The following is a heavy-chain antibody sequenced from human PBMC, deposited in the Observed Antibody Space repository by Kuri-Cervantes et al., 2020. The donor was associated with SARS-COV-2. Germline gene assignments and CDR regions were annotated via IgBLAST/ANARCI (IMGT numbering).Heavy chain of an antibody. CDR3: ARDKFEMATIPDAFDI. V-gene: IGHV4-4*07. D-gene: IGHD5-24*01. CDR1: GGSISSYY. Sequence: SETLSLTCTVSGGSISSYYWSWIRQPAGKGLEWIGRIYTSGSTSYNPSLKSRVTISVDTSSKQFSLKLSSVTAADTAAYYCARDKFEMATIPDAFDIWGQGTMVTVSS. CDR2: IYTSGST. J-gene: IGHJ3*02.